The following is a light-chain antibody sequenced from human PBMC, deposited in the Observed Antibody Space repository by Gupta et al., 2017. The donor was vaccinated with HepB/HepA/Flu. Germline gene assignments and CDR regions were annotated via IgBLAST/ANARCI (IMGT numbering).Light chain of an antibody. Sequence: DILMTQSPATTSVSPGERATLSCRASQSVSSNLAWYQQKPGQAPRLLIYGASTRATGIPARFSGSGSGTEFTLTISSLQSEDFAVYYCQQYNNWPPSWTFGQGTKVEIK. V-gene: IGKV3-15*01. CDR2: GAS. CDR1: QSVSSN. J-gene: IGKJ1*01. CDR3: QQYNNWPPSWT.